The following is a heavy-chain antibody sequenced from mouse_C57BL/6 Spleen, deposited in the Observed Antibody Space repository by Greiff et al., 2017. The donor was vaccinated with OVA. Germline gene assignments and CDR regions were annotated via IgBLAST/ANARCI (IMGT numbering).Heavy chain of an antibody. CDR2: INPGSGGT. CDR3: ARGNYGY. CDR1: GYAFTNYL. V-gene: IGHV1-54*01. J-gene: IGHJ2*01. Sequence: QVQLQQSRAELVRPGTSVKVSCKASGYAFTNYLIEWVKQRPGQGLEWIGVINPGSGGTNYNEKFKGKATLTADKSSSTAYMQRSSLTSEDSAVYFCARGNYGYWGQGTTLTVSS. D-gene: IGHD2-1*01.